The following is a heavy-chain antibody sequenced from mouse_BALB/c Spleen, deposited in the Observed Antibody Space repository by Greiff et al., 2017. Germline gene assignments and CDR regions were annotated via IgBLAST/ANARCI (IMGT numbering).Heavy chain of an antibody. D-gene: IGHD2-1*01. Sequence: QVQLQQPGAELVKPGASVKMSCKASGYTFTSYWMHWVKQRPGQGLEWIGVIDPSDSYTSYNQKFKGKATLTVDTSSSTAYMQLSSLTSEDSAVYYSTLLRAYAMDYWGEGNSVTASS. CDR1: GYTFTSYW. V-gene: IGHV1S127*01. CDR3: TLLRAYAMDY. J-gene: IGHJ4*01. CDR2: IDPSDSYT.